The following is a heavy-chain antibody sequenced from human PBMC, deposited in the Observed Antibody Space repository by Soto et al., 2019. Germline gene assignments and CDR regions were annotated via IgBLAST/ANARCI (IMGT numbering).Heavy chain of an antibody. CDR3: ARSRGGGSGSYYPYYYYGMDV. Sequence: SETLSLTCAVYGGSFSGYYWSWIRQPPGKGLEWIGEINHSGSTNYNPSLKSRVTISVDTSKNQFSLKLSSVTAADTAVYYCARSRGGGSGSYYPYYYYGMDVWGQGTTVTVSS. V-gene: IGHV4-34*01. J-gene: IGHJ6*02. CDR1: GGSFSGYY. D-gene: IGHD3-10*01. CDR2: INHSGST.